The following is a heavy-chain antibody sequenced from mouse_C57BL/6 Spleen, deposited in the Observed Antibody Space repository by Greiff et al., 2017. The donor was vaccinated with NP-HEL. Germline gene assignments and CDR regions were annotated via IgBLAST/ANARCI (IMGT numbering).Heavy chain of an antibody. CDR1: GFNIKDYY. J-gene: IGHJ2*01. V-gene: IGHV14-1*01. CDR3: TDYDYDVLYFDY. D-gene: IGHD2-4*01. Sequence: EVQLQQSGAELVRPGASVKLSCTASGFNIKDYYMHWVKQRPEQGLEWIGRIDPEDGDTEYAPKFQGKATMTADTSSNTAYLQLSSLTSEDTAVYYCTDYDYDVLYFDYWGQGTTLTVSS. CDR2: IDPEDGDT.